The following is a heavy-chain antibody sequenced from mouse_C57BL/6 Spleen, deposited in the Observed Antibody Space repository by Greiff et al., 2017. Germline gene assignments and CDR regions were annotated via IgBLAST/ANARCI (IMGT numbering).Heavy chain of an antibody. D-gene: IGHD1-1*01. Sequence: QVQLQQPGAELVMPGASVKLSCKASGYTFTSYWMHWVKQRPGQGLEWIGEIDPSESYTNYNQKFKGKSTLTVDKSSSTAYMQLSSLTSEDSAVYYCARGAVITTVVAGFDYWGQGTTLTVSS. CDR3: ARGAVITTVVAGFDY. CDR2: IDPSESYT. V-gene: IGHV1-69*01. J-gene: IGHJ2*01. CDR1: GYTFTSYW.